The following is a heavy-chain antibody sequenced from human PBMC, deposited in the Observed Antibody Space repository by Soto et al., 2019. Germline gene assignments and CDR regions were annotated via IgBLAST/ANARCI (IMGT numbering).Heavy chain of an antibody. CDR2: IVPIFETL. D-gene: IGHD6-19*01. CDR1: GATFSGYA. Sequence: QVQLVQPGAEVKKPGSSVKVSCKASGATFSGYAINWVRQAPGQGLEWLGRIVPIFETLNYAERFQGRVAITADESTTTVYMELTNLTHEDTAVYYCVVMGNVAVSNPRSFDYWGQGTQVTVSS. J-gene: IGHJ4*02. CDR3: VVMGNVAVSNPRSFDY. V-gene: IGHV1-69*18.